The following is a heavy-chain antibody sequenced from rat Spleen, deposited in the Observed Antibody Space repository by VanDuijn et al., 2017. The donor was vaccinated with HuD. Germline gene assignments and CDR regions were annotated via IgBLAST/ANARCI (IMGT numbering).Heavy chain of an antibody. CDR1: GFTFSDYA. Sequence: EVQLVESGGGLVQPGRSLKFSCAASGFTFSDYAMAWVRQAPKKGLEWVATISYGDRSGHSSTYYRDSVKGRFTISRDNAKSTLSLQMDSLRSEDTATYYCARYNKYVSYYVLDAWGQGVSVTVSS. CDR2: ISYGDRSGHSST. J-gene: IGHJ4*01. CDR3: ARYNKYVSYYVLDA. D-gene: IGHD1-10*01. V-gene: IGHV5-17*01.